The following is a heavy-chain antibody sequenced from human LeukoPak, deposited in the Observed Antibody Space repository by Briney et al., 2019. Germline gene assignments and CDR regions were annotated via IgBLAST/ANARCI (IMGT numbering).Heavy chain of an antibody. CDR1: AYTFTSYG. CDR2: ISAYNGNT. V-gene: IGHV1-18*01. J-gene: IGHJ5*02. Sequence: ASVKVSCKASAYTFTSYGINWVRQAPGQGLEWMGWISAYNGNTNYAQKLQGRVTMTTDTSTSTAYMELRSLRSDDTAVYYCARVEFSWWFDPWGQGTLVIVSS. D-gene: IGHD6-13*01. CDR3: ARVEFSWWFDP.